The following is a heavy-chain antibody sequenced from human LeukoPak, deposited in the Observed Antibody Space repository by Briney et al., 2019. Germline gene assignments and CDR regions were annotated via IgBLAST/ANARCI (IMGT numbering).Heavy chain of an antibody. D-gene: IGHD2-2*01. Sequence: SETLSLTCTVSGGSISSSSYYWGWIRQPPGKGLEWIGSIYYSGSTYYNPSLKSRVTISVDTSKNQFSLKLSSVTAADTAVYYCARLPAGPYCSSTSCYHEWYFDLWGRGTLVTVSS. J-gene: IGHJ2*01. CDR1: GGSISSSSYY. CDR2: IYYSGST. V-gene: IGHV4-39*01. CDR3: ARLPAGPYCSSTSCYHEWYFDL.